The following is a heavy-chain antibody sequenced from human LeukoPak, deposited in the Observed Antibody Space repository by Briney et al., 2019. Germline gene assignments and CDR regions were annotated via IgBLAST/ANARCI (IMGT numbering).Heavy chain of an antibody. V-gene: IGHV3-53*04. CDR3: ARVDIAAADHPDYYYYYGMDV. J-gene: IGHJ6*02. CDR1: GFTVSSNY. CDR2: IYSGGST. D-gene: IGHD6-13*01. Sequence: GGSLRLSCAASGFTVSSNYMSWVRQALGKGLEWVSVIYSGGSTYYADSVKGRFTISRHNSKNTLYLQMNSLRAEDTAVYYCARVDIAAADHPDYYYYYGMDVWGQGTTVTVSS.